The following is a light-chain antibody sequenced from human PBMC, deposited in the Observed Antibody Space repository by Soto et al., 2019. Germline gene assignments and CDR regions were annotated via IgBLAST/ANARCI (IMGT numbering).Light chain of an antibody. V-gene: IGKV3-20*01. CDR3: HKYGSSPLT. Sequence: EIVLTQSPGTLPLSPGERATLSCRASQSVSSSYLAWYQQKPGQAPRLLIYGASSRATGIPDRFSGSGSGTDFTLTISRLEPEDFAVYYCHKYGSSPLTFGGGTKVEIK. CDR2: GAS. J-gene: IGKJ4*01. CDR1: QSVSSSY.